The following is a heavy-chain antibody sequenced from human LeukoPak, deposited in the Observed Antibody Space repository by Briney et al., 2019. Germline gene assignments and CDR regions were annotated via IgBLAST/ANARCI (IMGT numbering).Heavy chain of an antibody. V-gene: IGHV3-21*01. D-gene: IGHD6-19*01. J-gene: IGHJ6*03. CDR1: GFTFSSYS. CDR3: ARPIAVAGTDYYYYMDV. Sequence: PGGSLRLSCAASGFTFSSYSMNWVRQAPGKGLEWVSSISSSSSYIYYADSVKGRFTISRDNAKNSLYLQMNSLRAEDTAVYYCARPIAVAGTDYYYYMDVWGKGTTVTVFS. CDR2: ISSSSSYI.